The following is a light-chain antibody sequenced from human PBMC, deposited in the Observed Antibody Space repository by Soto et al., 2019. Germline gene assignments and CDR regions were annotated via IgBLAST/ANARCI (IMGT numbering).Light chain of an antibody. CDR1: SSNIGSFYD. J-gene: IGLJ2*01. V-gene: IGLV1-40*01. Sequence: QSVLTQPPSVSGAPGQRVTIPCTGSSSNIGSFYDVHWYQQLPGTVPKLLIYSDNNRPSGVPDRFSGSKSGTAASLAITGLEAEDEADEYCQSYDNRLTHVVFGGGTKLTVL. CDR3: QSYDNRLTHVV. CDR2: SDN.